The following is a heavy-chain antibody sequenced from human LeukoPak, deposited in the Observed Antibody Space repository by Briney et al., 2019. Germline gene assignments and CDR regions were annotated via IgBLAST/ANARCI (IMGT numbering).Heavy chain of an antibody. Sequence: GGSLRLSCAASGFTFSTYGIHWVRQTPGKGLEWVAFIRYDGTNKWYADSVKGRFTISRDNSKNMLYLQMNSLRAEDTAVYHCAKDRDYGDYPSAYYYYMDVWGKGTTVTVSS. D-gene: IGHD4-17*01. CDR3: AKDRDYGDYPSAYYYYMDV. CDR1: GFTFSTYG. V-gene: IGHV3-30*02. J-gene: IGHJ6*03. CDR2: IRYDGTNK.